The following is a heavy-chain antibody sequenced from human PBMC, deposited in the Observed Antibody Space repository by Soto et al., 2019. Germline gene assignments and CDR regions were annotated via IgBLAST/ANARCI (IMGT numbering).Heavy chain of an antibody. CDR2: INPSGGST. D-gene: IGHD3-10*01. J-gene: IGHJ6*02. CDR1: GCTFTSYY. V-gene: IGHV1-46*01. CDR3: AREGGSGSYSSYYYYGMDV. Sequence: ASVKVSCKASGCTFTSYYMHWVRQAPGQGLEWMGIINPSGGSTSYAQKFQGRVTMTRDTSTSTVYMELSSLRSEDTAVYYCAREGGSGSYSSYYYYGMDVWGQGTTVTVSS.